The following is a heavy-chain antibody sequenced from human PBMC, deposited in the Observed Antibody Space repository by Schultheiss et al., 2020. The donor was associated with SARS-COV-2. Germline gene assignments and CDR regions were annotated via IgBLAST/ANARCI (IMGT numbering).Heavy chain of an antibody. Sequence: SETLSLTCTVSGGSISSSSYYWGWIRQPPGKGLEWIGEINHSGSTNYNPSLKSRVTISVDTSKNQFSLKLSSVTAADTAVYYCAALNGIPYYYDSSGSDYWGQGTLVTVSS. CDR3: AALNGIPYYYDSSGSDY. J-gene: IGHJ4*02. CDR2: INHSGST. V-gene: IGHV4-39*07. D-gene: IGHD3-22*01. CDR1: GGSISSSSYY.